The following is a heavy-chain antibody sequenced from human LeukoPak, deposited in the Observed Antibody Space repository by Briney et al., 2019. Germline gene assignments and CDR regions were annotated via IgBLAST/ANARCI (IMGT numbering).Heavy chain of an antibody. V-gene: IGHV1-2*02. J-gene: IGHJ4*02. Sequence: ASVKVSCTASGYTFIAYYIHWVRQAPGQGLEWMGWLNPSSGGTLSAQKFQGRVTMSRDTSISTAYMELSELRSDDTAVYYCAAQKDPRPFDHWGQGTLISVSS. CDR1: GYTFIAYY. CDR2: LNPSSGGT. CDR3: AAQKDPRPFDH.